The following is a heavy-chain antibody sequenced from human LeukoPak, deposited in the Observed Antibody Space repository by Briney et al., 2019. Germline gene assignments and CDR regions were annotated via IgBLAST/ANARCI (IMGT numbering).Heavy chain of an antibody. CDR1: GGSISSSSYY. J-gene: IGHJ5*02. Sequence: SETLSLTCTVSGGSISSSSYYRGWIRQPPGKGLEGVGSFYYSGSTYYNPSLKSRVTISIDTSKNKFSLQMSSVTAADTAVYYCALMYSSGWYVHWGQGTLVTVSS. D-gene: IGHD6-19*01. CDR2: FYYSGST. CDR3: ALMYSSGWYVH. V-gene: IGHV4-39*01.